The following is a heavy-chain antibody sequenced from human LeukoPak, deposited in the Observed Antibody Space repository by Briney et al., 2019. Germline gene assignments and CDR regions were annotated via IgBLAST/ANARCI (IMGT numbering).Heavy chain of an antibody. V-gene: IGHV3-30-3*01. CDR1: GFTFSSYA. Sequence: GGSLGLSCAASGFTFSSYAMHWVRQAPGKGLEWVAVISYDGSNKYYADSVKGRFTISRDNSKNTLYLQMNSLRAEDTAVYYCARDGYSSSHYYYYYGMDVWGQGTTVTVSS. D-gene: IGHD6-6*01. CDR2: ISYDGSNK. CDR3: ARDGYSSSHYYYYYGMDV. J-gene: IGHJ6*02.